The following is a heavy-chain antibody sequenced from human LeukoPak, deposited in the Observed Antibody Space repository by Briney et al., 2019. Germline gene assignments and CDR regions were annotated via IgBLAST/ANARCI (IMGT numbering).Heavy chain of an antibody. D-gene: IGHD3-3*01. J-gene: IGHJ4*02. CDR3: ARSPGYYDFWSGYTVDY. CDR2: ISAYDGNT. V-gene: IGHV1-18*01. CDR1: GYTFTSYG. Sequence: ASVKVSCKASGYTFTSYGISWVRQAPGQGLEWMGWISAYDGNTNYAQKLQGRVTMTTDTSTSTAYMELRSLRSDDTAVYYCARSPGYYDFWSGYTVDYWGQGTLVTVSS.